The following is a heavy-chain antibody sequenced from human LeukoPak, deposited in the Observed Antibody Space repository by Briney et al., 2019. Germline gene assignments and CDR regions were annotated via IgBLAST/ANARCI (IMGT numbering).Heavy chain of an antibody. Sequence: EASVKVSCKASGYTFTGYYMHWVRQAPGQGLEWMGWINPNSGGTNYAQKFQGRVTMTRDTSISTAYMELRRLRSDDTAVYYCARSRSGGKNWFDPWGQGTLVTVSS. CDR1: GYTFTGYY. J-gene: IGHJ5*02. D-gene: IGHD1-1*01. CDR2: INPNSGGT. CDR3: ARSRSGGKNWFDP. V-gene: IGHV1-2*02.